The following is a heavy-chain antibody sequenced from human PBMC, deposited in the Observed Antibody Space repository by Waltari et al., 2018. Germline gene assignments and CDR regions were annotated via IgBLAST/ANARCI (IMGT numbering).Heavy chain of an antibody. CDR3: ATDLTYYYDSSDY. J-gene: IGHJ4*02. CDR2: ISSSSSTI. V-gene: IGHV3-48*01. Sequence: EVQLVESGGGLVQPGGSLRLSCAASGFTFSSYSMNWVRQAPGKGLEWVSYISSSSSTIYYEDSVKGRSTISRDNAKNSLYLQMNSLRAEDTAGYYCATDLTYYYDSSDYWGQGTLVTVSS. CDR1: GFTFSSYS. D-gene: IGHD3-22*01.